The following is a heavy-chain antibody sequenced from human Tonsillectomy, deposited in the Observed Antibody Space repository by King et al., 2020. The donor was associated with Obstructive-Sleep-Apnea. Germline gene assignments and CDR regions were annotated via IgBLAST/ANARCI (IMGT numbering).Heavy chain of an antibody. CDR1: GGSISSSRYY. J-gene: IGHJ3*01. CDR2: FHYSGTT. CDR3: ASPLATVTAVGAFDV. V-gene: IGHV4-39*01. D-gene: IGHD4-17*01. Sequence: PLQESGPGLVKPSETLSLTCTVSGGSISSSRYYWGWIRQPLGKGLEWIGSFHYSGTTYYNPSLKSRVTISVDTSKNQFSLKLNSMTAADTSVYYCASPLATVTAVGAFDVWGQGTMVTVSS.